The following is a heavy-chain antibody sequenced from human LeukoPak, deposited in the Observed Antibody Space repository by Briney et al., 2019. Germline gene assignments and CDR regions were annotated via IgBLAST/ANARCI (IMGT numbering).Heavy chain of an antibody. V-gene: IGHV3-23*01. CDR1: GFTFSSYA. J-gene: IGHJ4*02. CDR2: ISGSGGST. Sequence: GGSLRLSRAASGFTFSSYAMSWVRQAPGKGLEWVSAISGSGGSTYYADSVKGRFTISRDNSKNTLYLQMNSLRAEDTAVYYCAKSTMVQGAPYYFDYWGQGTLVTVSS. D-gene: IGHD3-10*01. CDR3: AKSTMVQGAPYYFDY.